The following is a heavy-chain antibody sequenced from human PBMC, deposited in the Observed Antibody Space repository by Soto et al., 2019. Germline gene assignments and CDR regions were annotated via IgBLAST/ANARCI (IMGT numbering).Heavy chain of an antibody. CDR3: AKRSGGGGDFDF. V-gene: IGHV3-48*03. D-gene: IGHD3-10*01. CDR2: IGRGGTTT. J-gene: IGHJ3*01. CDR1: GPTFSNYE. Sequence: RGGSLRLSCAASGPTFSNYEMNWVRQAPGKGLEWVSYIGRGGTTTYYADSLKGRFTISRDNAKNSLYLQMNSLRAEDTAVYYCAKRSGGGGDFDFWGQGTMVTVSS.